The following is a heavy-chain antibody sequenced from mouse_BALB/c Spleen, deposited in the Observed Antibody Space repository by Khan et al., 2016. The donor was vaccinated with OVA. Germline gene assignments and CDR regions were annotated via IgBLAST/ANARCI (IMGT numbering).Heavy chain of an antibody. Sequence: EVELVESGPGLVKPSQSLSLTCTVTGYSITSGYAWNWIRQFPGNKLEWMGYISYSGGTSYNPSLKSRISITRDTSKNQFFLQLNSVTTDDTATYYCARGNYYGYYFDYWGQGTTLTVSS. CDR1: GYSITSGYA. D-gene: IGHD1-1*01. J-gene: IGHJ2*01. V-gene: IGHV3-2*02. CDR2: ISYSGGT. CDR3: ARGNYYGYYFDY.